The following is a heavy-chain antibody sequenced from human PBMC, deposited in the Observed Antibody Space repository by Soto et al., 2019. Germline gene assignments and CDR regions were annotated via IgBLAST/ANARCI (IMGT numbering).Heavy chain of an antibody. V-gene: IGHV3-48*02. J-gene: IGHJ6*02. CDR2: ISSSSSTI. D-gene: IGHD3-10*01. CDR1: GFTFSSYS. CDR3: ARVLPLNYYGSGSYYAPYYYYGMDV. Sequence: GGSLRLSCAASGFTFSSYSMNWVRQAPGKGLEWVSYISSSSSTIYYADSVKGRFTISRDNAKNSLYLQMNSLRDEDTAVYYCARVLPLNYYGSGSYYAPYYYYGMDVWGQGITVTVSS.